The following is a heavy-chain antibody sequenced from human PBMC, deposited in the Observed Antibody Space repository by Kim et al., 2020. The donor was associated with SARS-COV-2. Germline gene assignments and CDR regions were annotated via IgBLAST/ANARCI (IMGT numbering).Heavy chain of an antibody. D-gene: IGHD3-10*01. Sequence: GGSLRLSCKASGFRFSSYSMAWVRQVPGKGLEWVSSISNTGSYIRYADSVRGRFTISRDDVQSSVFLRMLSLRVDDTAIYYCARQRVVGTTWFDPWGQGTLVTVSS. CDR1: GFRFSSYS. CDR2: ISNTGSYI. J-gene: IGHJ5*02. V-gene: IGHV3-21*01. CDR3: ARQRVVGTTWFDP.